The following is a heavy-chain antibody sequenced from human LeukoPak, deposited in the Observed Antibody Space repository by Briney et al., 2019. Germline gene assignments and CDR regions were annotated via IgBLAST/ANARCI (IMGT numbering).Heavy chain of an antibody. CDR2: ISGSGGST. CDR1: GFTFSSYA. J-gene: IGHJ4*02. CDR3: ATPVLRYCSSTSCPSGG. D-gene: IGHD2-2*01. Sequence: GGSLRLSCAASGFTFSSYAMSWVRQAPGKGLEWVSAISGSGGSTYYADSVKGRFTISRDNSKNTLYLQMNSLRAEDTAVYYCATPVLRYCSSTSCPSGGWGQGTLVTVSS. V-gene: IGHV3-23*01.